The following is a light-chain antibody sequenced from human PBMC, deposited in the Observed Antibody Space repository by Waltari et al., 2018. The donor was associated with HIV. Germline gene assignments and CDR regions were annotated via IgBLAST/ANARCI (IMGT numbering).Light chain of an antibody. Sequence: QSALTQPASVSGSPGQSITISCTGTSSDVGSYKLVSWYQQTPDKAPKLMIYEVSKRPSGVSNRFSGSKSGNTASLTISGLQAEDEAAYYCCSYAGSSTLIFGGGTKLTVL. CDR1: SSDVGSYKL. CDR2: EVS. J-gene: IGLJ2*01. CDR3: CSYAGSSTLI. V-gene: IGLV2-23*02.